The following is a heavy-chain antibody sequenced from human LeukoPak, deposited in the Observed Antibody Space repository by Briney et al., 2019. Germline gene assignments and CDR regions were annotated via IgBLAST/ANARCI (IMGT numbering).Heavy chain of an antibody. J-gene: IGHJ4*02. CDR1: GGTFSSYA. Sequence: ASVKVSCKASGGTFSSYAISWVRQAPGQGLEWMGWISAYNGNTNYAQKLQGRVTMTTDTSTSTAYMELRSLRSDDTAVYYCARDYLDDYGDYAFDYWGQETLVTVSS. D-gene: IGHD4-17*01. CDR2: ISAYNGNT. CDR3: ARDYLDDYGDYAFDY. V-gene: IGHV1-18*01.